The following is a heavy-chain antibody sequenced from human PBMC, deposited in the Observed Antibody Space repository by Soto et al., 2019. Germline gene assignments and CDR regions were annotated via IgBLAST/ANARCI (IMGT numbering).Heavy chain of an antibody. V-gene: IGHV3-7*01. Sequence: PGGSLRLSCADSGFSFSTHWMHWVRQAPGKGLEWVANINQDGSEIYYVDSVKGRFTISRDNAKTSLYLQMNSLRAEDTAVYYCARAIAAGGSLWGQGDLVTVSS. CDR2: INQDGSEI. CDR1: GFSFSTHW. D-gene: IGHD6-13*01. J-gene: IGHJ4*02. CDR3: ARAIAAGGSL.